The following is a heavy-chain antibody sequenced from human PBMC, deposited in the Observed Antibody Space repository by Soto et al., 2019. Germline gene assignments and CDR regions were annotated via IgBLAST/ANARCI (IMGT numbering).Heavy chain of an antibody. D-gene: IGHD5-18*01. CDR2: IYYSGIT. CDR1: GGSISSYY. J-gene: IGHJ4*02. V-gene: IGHV4-59*01. CDR3: ARRGSGYSSATDY. Sequence: QVQLQESGPGLVKPSETLSLTCTVSGGSISSYYWSWIRQPPGKGLEWIGYIYYSGITNYNPSLNSQVTISVDTSKNQVSLKLSSVTAADTAVYYCARRGSGYSSATDYWGQGTLVTVSS.